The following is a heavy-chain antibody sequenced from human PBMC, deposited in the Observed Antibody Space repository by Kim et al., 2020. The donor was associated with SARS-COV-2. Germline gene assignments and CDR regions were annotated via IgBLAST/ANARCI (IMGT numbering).Heavy chain of an antibody. CDR1: GFTFSSYW. CDR3: ARDFRVRGVWRSTTKLYGMDV. D-gene: IGHD3-10*01. CDR2: IKQDGSEK. V-gene: IGHV3-7*01. J-gene: IGHJ6*02. Sequence: GGSLRLSCAASGFTFSSYWMSWVRQAPGKGLEWVANIKQDGSEKYYVDSVKGRFTISRDNAKNSLYLQMNSLRAEDTAVYYCARDFRVRGVWRSTTKLYGMDVWGQGTTVTVSS.